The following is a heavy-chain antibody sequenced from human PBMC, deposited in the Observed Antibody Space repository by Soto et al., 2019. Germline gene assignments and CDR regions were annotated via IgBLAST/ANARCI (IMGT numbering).Heavy chain of an antibody. CDR2: IVIGSGNT. CDR1: GFTWSNSA. V-gene: IGHV1-58*01. Sequence: SVKVSCKASGFTWSNSAVQWVRQARGQPPEWIGWIVIGSGNTNFAQKFKQRVAITKDMSTRTVYMELSSLRPEDTAVYYCAADSEGGSYYDAFDVWGHGTMVTVSS. CDR3: AADSEGGSYYDAFDV. D-gene: IGHD3-10*01. J-gene: IGHJ3*01.